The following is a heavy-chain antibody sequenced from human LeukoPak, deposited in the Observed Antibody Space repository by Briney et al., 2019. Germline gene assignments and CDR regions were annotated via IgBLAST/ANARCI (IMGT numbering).Heavy chain of an antibody. D-gene: IGHD1-1*01. Sequence: GRSLRLSCAASGFTFSSYGMHWVRQAPGKGLEWVAVISYDGSNKYYADSVKGRFTISRDNSKNTLYLQMNSLRAEDTALYYCAKDDDIRGGYGMDVWGQGTTVTVSS. CDR2: ISYDGSNK. V-gene: IGHV3-30*18. J-gene: IGHJ6*02. CDR3: AKDDDIRGGYGMDV. CDR1: GFTFSSYG.